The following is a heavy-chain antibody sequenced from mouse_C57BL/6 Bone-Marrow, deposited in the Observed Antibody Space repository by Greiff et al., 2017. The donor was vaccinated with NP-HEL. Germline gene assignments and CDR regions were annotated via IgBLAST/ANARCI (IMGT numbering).Heavy chain of an antibody. V-gene: IGHV1-64*01. CDR1: GYTFTSYW. CDR3: ASPEGYFDY. Sequence: QVQLQQPGAELVKPGASVKLSCKASGYTFTSYWMHWVKQRPGQGLEWIGMIHPNSGSTNYNEKFKSKATLTVDKSSSTAYMQLSSLTSEDSAVYYCASPEGYFDYWGQGTTLTVSS. CDR2: IHPNSGST. J-gene: IGHJ2*01.